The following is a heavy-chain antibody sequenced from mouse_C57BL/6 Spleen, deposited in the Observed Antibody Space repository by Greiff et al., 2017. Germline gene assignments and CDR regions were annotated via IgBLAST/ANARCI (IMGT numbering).Heavy chain of an antibody. J-gene: IGHJ2*01. CDR1: GYTFTSYW. CDR3: ARGGITTVVATDY. CDR2: IDPSDSYT. D-gene: IGHD1-1*01. V-gene: IGHV1-50*01. Sequence: QVQLQQPGAELVKPGASVKLSCKASGYTFTSYWMQWVKQRPGQGLEWIGEIDPSDSYTNYNQKFKGKATLTVDTSSSTAYMQLSSLTSEDSAVYYCARGGITTVVATDYWGQGTTLTVSS.